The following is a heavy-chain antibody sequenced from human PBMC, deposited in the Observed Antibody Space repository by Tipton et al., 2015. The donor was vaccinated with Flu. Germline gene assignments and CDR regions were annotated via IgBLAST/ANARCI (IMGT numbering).Heavy chain of an antibody. Sequence: TLSLTCTVSGGSISSYYWSWIRQPPGKGLEWIGYIYYSGSTNYNPSLKSRVTISVDTSKNQFSLKLSSVTAADTAVYYCARLPGGATTFDYWGQGTLVTVSS. CDR2: IYYSGST. V-gene: IGHV4-59*01. CDR3: ARLPGGATTFDY. D-gene: IGHD1-26*01. J-gene: IGHJ4*02. CDR1: GGSISSYY.